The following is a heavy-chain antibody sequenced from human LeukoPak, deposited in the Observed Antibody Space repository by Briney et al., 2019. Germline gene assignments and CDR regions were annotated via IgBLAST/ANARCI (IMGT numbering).Heavy chain of an antibody. CDR1: GGSFSGYY. V-gene: IGHV4-34*01. CDR3: ARDMAGQGEGAFDI. J-gene: IGHJ3*02. CDR2: INHSGST. D-gene: IGHD6-19*01. Sequence: PETLSLTCAVYGGSFSGYYWSWIRQPPGKGLEWIGEINHSGSTNYNPSLKSRVTISVDTSKNQFSLKLSSVTAADTAVYYCARDMAGQGEGAFDIWGQGTMVTVSS.